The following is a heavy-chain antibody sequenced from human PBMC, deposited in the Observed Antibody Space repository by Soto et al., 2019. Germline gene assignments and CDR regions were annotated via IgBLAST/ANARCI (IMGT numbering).Heavy chain of an antibody. CDR3: ARSRYYGTGGYRYFAS. Sequence: QITLKESGPTLVKPTQTLTVTCTLSGVSLSSRGVAVAWIRQPPGEALEWLARIYWDDDVRSSPYLKSRLPITKPAAKTLLVFTMTNMDPVAQATYYCARSRYYGTGGYRYFASWGQGTLVTVSS. D-gene: IGHD3-10*01. V-gene: IGHV2-5*02. CDR1: GVSLSSRGVA. CDR2: IYWDDDV. J-gene: IGHJ4*02.